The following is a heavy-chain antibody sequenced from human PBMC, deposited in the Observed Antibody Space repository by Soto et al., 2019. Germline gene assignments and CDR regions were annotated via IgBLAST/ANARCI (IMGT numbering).Heavy chain of an antibody. J-gene: IGHJ4*02. D-gene: IGHD4-17*01. V-gene: IGHV3-23*01. Sequence: GGSLRLSCAASGFTFSGHDMSWVRQAPGKGLEWVSAISGSGGRTYYADSVKGRFTISRDNSKNTLYLQMNSLRAEDTAVYYCAKDATTTVVTPFDYWGQGTLVTVSS. CDR1: GFTFSGHD. CDR3: AKDATTTVVTPFDY. CDR2: ISGSGGRT.